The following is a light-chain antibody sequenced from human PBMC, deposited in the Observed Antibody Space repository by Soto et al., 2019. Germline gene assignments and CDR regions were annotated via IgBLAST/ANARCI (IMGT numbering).Light chain of an antibody. Sequence: DIQMTQSPSTLSASVGDRVTITCRASQSISTWLAWFQQKPGKAPNLLIYKASTLKSGVPSRFSGSGSETEFTLTISSLQPDDFATYYCQQYNSYPVTFGQGTNLEI. CDR1: QSISTW. CDR3: QQYNSYPVT. V-gene: IGKV1-5*03. J-gene: IGKJ2*01. CDR2: KAS.